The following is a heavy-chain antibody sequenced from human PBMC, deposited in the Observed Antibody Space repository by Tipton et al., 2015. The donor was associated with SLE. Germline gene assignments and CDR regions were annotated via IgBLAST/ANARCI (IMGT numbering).Heavy chain of an antibody. Sequence: GSLRLSCTVSGGSISSYYWSWIRQPPGKGLEWIGYIYYSGSTNYNPSLKSRVTISVDTSKTQFSLRLSSVTAADTAVYYCARSSSGYYADYWGQGTLVTVSS. D-gene: IGHD3-22*01. J-gene: IGHJ4*02. CDR1: GGSISSYY. CDR2: IYYSGST. V-gene: IGHV4-59*08. CDR3: ARSSSGYYADY.